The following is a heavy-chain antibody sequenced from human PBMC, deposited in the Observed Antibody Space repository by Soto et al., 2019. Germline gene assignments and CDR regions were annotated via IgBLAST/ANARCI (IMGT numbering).Heavy chain of an antibody. CDR1: GFTFSDYG. V-gene: IGHV1-18*01. CDR3: VRDQQWLLPVPLNFDY. CDR2: ISAFNGET. J-gene: IGHJ4*02. Sequence: QIQLVQSGAEVKKPGASVKVSCKASGFTFSDYGFSWVRQAPGRGVEWMGWISAFNGETNYTQKSEGRVAMTTDAATTTAYMELRSLTVDDTAVYYCVRDQQWLLPVPLNFDYWGQGTVVTVSS. D-gene: IGHD6-19*01.